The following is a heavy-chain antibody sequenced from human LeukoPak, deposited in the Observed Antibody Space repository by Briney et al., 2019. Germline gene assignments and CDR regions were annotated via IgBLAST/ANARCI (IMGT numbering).Heavy chain of an antibody. CDR1: GFTFRSNA. CDR3: ARGDAYNYVYFDY. J-gene: IGHJ4*02. CDR2: IWYDGSNK. V-gene: IGHV3-33*01. Sequence: SGGPLNLSWAPPGFTFRSNAIHWPRQAPAKGLEWVPVIWYDGSNKHYADSVKGRFTISRDISKNTVYLQMNSLRAEDTAVYYCARGDAYNYVYFDYWGQGTLVTVSS. D-gene: IGHD5-24*01.